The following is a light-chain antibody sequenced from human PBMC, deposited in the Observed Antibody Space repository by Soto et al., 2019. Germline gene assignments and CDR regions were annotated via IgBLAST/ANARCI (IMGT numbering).Light chain of an antibody. J-gene: IGKJ4*01. CDR3: QQYYNTPFT. CDR2: WAS. Sequence: DIVMTQSPDSLAVSLGERATINCKSSQRILYSSQNKNYLAWYQQKPGQPPKLLIYWASTRESGVPDRFSGSGSGTDFTLTISSLQAEDVAVYYCQQYYNTPFTFGGGTKVEIK. CDR1: QRILYSSQNKNY. V-gene: IGKV4-1*01.